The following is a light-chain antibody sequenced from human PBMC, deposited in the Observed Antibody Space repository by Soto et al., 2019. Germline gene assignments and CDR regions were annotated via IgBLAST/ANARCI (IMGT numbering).Light chain of an antibody. Sequence: DTQMTQSPSSLSASVGDRISITCRASQTVSTYLNWYQQKAGQAPTLLISATSTLQSGVPSRFSGSGSGTECTLTLTSLQPEDFATYYCQQTYTTPRTFGQGTKVAFK. CDR2: ATS. CDR3: QQTYTTPRT. J-gene: IGKJ1*01. CDR1: QTVSTY. V-gene: IGKV1-39*01.